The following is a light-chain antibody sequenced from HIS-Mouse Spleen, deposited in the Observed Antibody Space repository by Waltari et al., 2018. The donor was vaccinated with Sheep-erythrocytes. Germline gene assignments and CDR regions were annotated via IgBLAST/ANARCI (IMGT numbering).Light chain of an antibody. CDR2: KDS. Sequence: SYELTQPPSVSVSPGQTARITCSGDAFPKQYAYWYQQKPGQDPVLVIYKDSERPSGIPERFSGSSSGTTVTLTISGVQAEDEADYYCQSADSSGTYPVFGGGTKLTVL. CDR3: QSADSSGTYPV. J-gene: IGLJ2*01. CDR1: AFPKQY. V-gene: IGLV3-25*03.